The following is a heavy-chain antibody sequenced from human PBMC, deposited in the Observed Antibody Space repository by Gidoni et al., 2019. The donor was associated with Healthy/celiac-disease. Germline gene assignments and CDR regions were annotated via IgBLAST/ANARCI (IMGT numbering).Heavy chain of an antibody. V-gene: IGHV4-31*03. D-gene: IGHD4-17*01. Sequence: QVQLQESGPGLVKPSQTLSLTCTVSGGSISRGGYYWSWIRQHPGKGLEWIGYIYYSGSTYYNPSLKSRVTISVDTSKNQFSLKLSSVIAADTAVYYCARDSFSSGTVTNDYYYYYGMDVWGQGTTVTVSS. J-gene: IGHJ6*02. CDR2: IYYSGST. CDR1: GGSISRGGYY. CDR3: ARDSFSSGTVTNDYYYYYGMDV.